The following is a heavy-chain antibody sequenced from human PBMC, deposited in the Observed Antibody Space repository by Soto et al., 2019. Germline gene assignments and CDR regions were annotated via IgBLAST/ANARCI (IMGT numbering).Heavy chain of an antibody. CDR3: VRDGYCSTTSCYGNRFDS. V-gene: IGHV3-74*01. CDR1: GFTFSTYW. Sequence: EVQLVESGGGLVQPGGSLRLSCAASGFTFSTYWMHWIRQVPGKGLEWVSRINSDASHPYYADSVKGRFTISRDNAKKSLNWEMNSLRADDTAVYYCVRDGYCSTTSCYGNRFDSWGQGTLVTVSS. J-gene: IGHJ5*01. D-gene: IGHD2-2*03. CDR2: INSDASHP.